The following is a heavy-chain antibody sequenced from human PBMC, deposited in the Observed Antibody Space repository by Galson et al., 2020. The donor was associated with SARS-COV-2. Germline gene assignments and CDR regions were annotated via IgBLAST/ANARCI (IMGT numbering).Heavy chain of an antibody. D-gene: IGHD3-3*01. V-gene: IGHV3-7*03. CDR1: GFTFTDYS. CDR2: INQGGSDK. CDR3: ASPFGEDS. J-gene: IGHJ4*02. Sequence: GGSLRLSCAASGFTFTDYSMTWVRQAPGKGLEWVAKINQGGSDKYYVASGKGRFTSSRDNAKNSLFLQMNNLRVEDTAIYYCASPFGEDSWGPGTLVTFS.